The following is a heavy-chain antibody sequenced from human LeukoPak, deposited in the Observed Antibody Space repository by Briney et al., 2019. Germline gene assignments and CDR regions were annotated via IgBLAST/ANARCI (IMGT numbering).Heavy chain of an antibody. Sequence: ASVKVSCKASGYTFPSYFMHWVRQAPGQGLEWMGIINPTGGSTTYAQKFQGRVTMTRDTSTSTVYMELSSLRSEDTAVYYCARSPVRPGSGFDPWGQGTLVTVSS. J-gene: IGHJ5*02. D-gene: IGHD3-10*01. V-gene: IGHV1-46*01. CDR2: INPTGGST. CDR1: GYTFPSYF. CDR3: ARSPVRPGSGFDP.